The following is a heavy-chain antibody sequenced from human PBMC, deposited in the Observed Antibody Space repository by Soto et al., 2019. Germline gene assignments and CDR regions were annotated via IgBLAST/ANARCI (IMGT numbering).Heavy chain of an antibody. J-gene: IGHJ4*02. V-gene: IGHV3-7*01. D-gene: IGHD2-21*01. CDR2: IGEDERDK. Sequence: EVHLVESGGGLAQPGGSLRLSCVTSGFMFRSYSMTWVRQAPGKGLEWVANIGEDERDKYYVDSVKGRFTISRDNAKNSLYLQMNSLRTEDTGVYYCARGVSCSYWGQGTLVTVSS. CDR1: GFMFRSYS. CDR3: ARGVSCSY.